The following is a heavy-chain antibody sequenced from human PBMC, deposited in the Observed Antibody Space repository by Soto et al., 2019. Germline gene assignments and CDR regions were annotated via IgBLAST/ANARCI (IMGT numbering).Heavy chain of an antibody. D-gene: IGHD3-10*01. CDR2: ISGSGGST. CDR1: GFTFSSYA. CDR3: AKDLRSTMVRGVIIANWFDP. V-gene: IGHV3-23*01. Sequence: GGSLRLSCAASGFTFSSYAMSWVRQAPGKGLEWVSAISGSGGSTYYADSVKGRFTISRDNSKNTLYLQMNSLRAEDTAVYYCAKDLRSTMVRGVIIANWFDPWGQGTLVTVSS. J-gene: IGHJ5*02.